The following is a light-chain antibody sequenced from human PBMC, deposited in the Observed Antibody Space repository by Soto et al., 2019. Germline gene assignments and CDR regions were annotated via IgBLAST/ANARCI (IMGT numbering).Light chain of an antibody. V-gene: IGKV1-39*01. J-gene: IGKJ1*01. CDR1: QSVGNF. Sequence: DIQMTQSPSSLSASVGDRVTITCRASQSVGNFLIWYQQIPGLPPKYLIYAASNLQSGVPSRFSGSGSGTEFTLTNSNLQAEDFATDYCQQSLTTRTVGQGTKVEVK. CDR2: AAS. CDR3: QQSLTTRT.